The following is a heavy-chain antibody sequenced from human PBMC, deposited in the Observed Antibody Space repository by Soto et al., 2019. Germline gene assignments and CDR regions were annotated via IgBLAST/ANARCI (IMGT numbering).Heavy chain of an antibody. D-gene: IGHD3-10*01. V-gene: IGHV3-30*03. Sequence: QGLLVESGGGVVQPGGSLRLSCAASGFPFTTYGMPWVREGPGKGLEWVAVISYDGSNTYYADSVKGRFTISRDNSKNTLYLQMNSLRTEDTALYYCVGGQYYFDYRGQGTLVTVSS. CDR2: ISYDGSNT. J-gene: IGHJ4*02. CDR1: GFPFTTYG. CDR3: VGGQYYFDY.